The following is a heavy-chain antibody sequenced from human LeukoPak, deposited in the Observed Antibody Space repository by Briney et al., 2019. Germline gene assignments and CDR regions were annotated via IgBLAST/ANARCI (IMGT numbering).Heavy chain of an antibody. CDR1: GFTFSNYV. CDR3: ARNAFDY. V-gene: IGHV3-7*01. CDR2: INQDASEK. Sequence: PGGSLRLSCAASGFTFSNYVMSWVRQAPGKGLEWVANINQDASEKSYVDSVKGRFTISRDNAWNSLYLQMNSLRAEDTAVYYCARNAFDYWGQGILVTVSS. J-gene: IGHJ4*02.